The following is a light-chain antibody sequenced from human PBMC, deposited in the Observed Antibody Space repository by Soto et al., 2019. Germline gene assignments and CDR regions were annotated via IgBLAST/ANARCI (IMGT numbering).Light chain of an antibody. CDR2: GAS. CDR3: QQYGSSPWT. CDR1: QSISGY. Sequence: EIVLTRSPATLSLSPGERATLSCRASQSISGYLAWYQHRPGQAPRLLIYGASSRATGIPDRFSGSGSGTDFTLTISRLEPEDFAVYYCQQYGSSPWTFGQGTKVDIK. V-gene: IGKV3-20*01. J-gene: IGKJ1*01.